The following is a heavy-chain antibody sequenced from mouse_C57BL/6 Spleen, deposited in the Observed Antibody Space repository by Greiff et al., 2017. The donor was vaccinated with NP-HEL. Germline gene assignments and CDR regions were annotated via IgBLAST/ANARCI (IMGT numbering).Heavy chain of an antibody. CDR3: ARDYGRFAY. CDR2: IYPGSGST. CDR1: GYTFTSYW. V-gene: IGHV1-55*01. Sequence: QVQLQQPGAELVKPGASVKMSCKASGYTFTSYWITWVKQRPGHGLEWLGDIYPGSGSTNYNEKFKSKATLTVDTSSSTAYMHLSSLTSEDSAVYYCARDYGRFAYWGQGTLVTVSA. J-gene: IGHJ3*01. D-gene: IGHD1-1*01.